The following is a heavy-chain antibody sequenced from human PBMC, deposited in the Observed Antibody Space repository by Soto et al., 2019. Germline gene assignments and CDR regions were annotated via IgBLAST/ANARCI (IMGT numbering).Heavy chain of an antibody. CDR3: ARDLATRPQDNWFDP. D-gene: IGHD5-12*01. CDR2: IYHTGST. Sequence: QLQLQESGSGLVKPSQTLSLTCAVSGGSISSGGHSWSWIRQPPGKGLEWIGYIYHTGSTYYNPSHKSRITITVDRSKNRFSLKLNSVTAADTAMYYCARDLATRPQDNWFDPWGQGTLVTVSS. V-gene: IGHV4-30-2*01. J-gene: IGHJ5*02. CDR1: GGSISSGGHS.